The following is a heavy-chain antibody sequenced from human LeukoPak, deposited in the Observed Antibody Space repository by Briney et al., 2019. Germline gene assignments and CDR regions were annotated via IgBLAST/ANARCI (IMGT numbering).Heavy chain of an antibody. Sequence: GGSLRLSCAASGFTFSRSAMTWVRQGPGTGLEFVASIIYSGGATYYADSVKGRFTISRDNSKNTLYLQMNSLRAEDTAVYFCASYRYSSSCYIYWGQGTLVTVSS. CDR2: IIYSGGAT. J-gene: IGHJ4*02. CDR3: ASYRYSSSCYIY. D-gene: IGHD6-13*01. CDR1: GFTFSRSA. V-gene: IGHV3-23*01.